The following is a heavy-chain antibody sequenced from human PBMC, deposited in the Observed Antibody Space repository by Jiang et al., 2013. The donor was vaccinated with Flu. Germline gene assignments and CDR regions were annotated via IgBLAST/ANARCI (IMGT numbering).Heavy chain of an antibody. V-gene: IGHV1-2*04. D-gene: IGHD2-21*02. J-gene: IGHJ3*02. CDR3: ARERVGVGVVTAPSDAFDI. CDR1: GYTFTGYY. Sequence: SGAEVKKPGASVKVSCKASGYTFTGYYMHWVRQAPGQGLEWMGWINPNSGGTNYAQKFQGWVTMTRDTSISTAYMELSRLRSDDTAVYYCARERVGVGVVTAPSDAFDIWGQGTMVTVSS. CDR2: INPNSGGT.